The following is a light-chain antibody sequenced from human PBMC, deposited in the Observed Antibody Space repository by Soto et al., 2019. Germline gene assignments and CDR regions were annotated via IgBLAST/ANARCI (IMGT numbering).Light chain of an antibody. CDR2: VAS. Sequence: DIQLTQSPSSLSASVGDRVTITCRASQGISNYLAWYQQQPGKVPKLLIYVASTLQSGVPSRFSGSGSGTDFTLTISSLAPEDVATYYCQKYNSAPWTFGQGTKVDIK. CDR3: QKYNSAPWT. CDR1: QGISNY. J-gene: IGKJ1*01. V-gene: IGKV1-27*01.